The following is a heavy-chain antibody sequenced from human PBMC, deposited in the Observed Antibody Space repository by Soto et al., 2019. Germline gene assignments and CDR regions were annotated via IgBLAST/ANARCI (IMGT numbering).Heavy chain of an antibody. J-gene: IGHJ6*02. CDR3: ARRLYSGSYYRYYYGMDV. CDR1: GYSFTSYW. V-gene: IGHV5-51*01. CDR2: IYPGDSDT. D-gene: IGHD1-26*01. Sequence: GESLKISCKGSGYSFTSYWIGWVRHMPGKGLEWMGIIYPGDSDTRYSPSFQGQVTISADKSIRTAYLQWSSLKASDTAMYYCARRLYSGSYYRYYYGMDVWGQGTTVTVSS.